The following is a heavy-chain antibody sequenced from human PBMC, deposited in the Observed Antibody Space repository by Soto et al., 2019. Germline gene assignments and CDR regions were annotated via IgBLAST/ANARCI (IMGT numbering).Heavy chain of an antibody. D-gene: IGHD3-22*01. CDR2: ISWNSGSI. Sequence: EVQLVESGGGLVQPGRSLRLSCVASGFTFADYAMHWVRQTPGKGLEWVSGISWNSGSIGYADSVKGRFTISRDNAKSSLYLQMSSLRAEATALYYCAAYYDGSGYPHWGQGTLVTVSS. V-gene: IGHV3-9*01. CDR3: AAYYDGSGYPH. J-gene: IGHJ4*02. CDR1: GFTFADYA.